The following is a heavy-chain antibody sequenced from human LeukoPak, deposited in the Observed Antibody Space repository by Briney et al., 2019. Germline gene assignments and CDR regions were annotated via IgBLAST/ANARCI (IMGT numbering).Heavy chain of an antibody. D-gene: IGHD3-3*01. J-gene: IGHJ3*02. V-gene: IGHV4-30-4*07. CDR2: IYYSGST. Sequence: SETLSLTCAVSGGSISSGGYSWSWIRQPPGKGLEWIGYIYYSGSTYYNPSLKSRVTISVDTSKSQFSLKLSSVTPADTAVYYCAKAFWSGYYFFAFDIWGQGTMVTDSS. CDR1: GGSISSGGYS. CDR3: AKAFWSGYYFFAFDI.